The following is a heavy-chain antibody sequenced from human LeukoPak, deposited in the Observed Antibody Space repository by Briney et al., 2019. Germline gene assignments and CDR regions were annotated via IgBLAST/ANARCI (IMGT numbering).Heavy chain of an antibody. D-gene: IGHD6-13*01. V-gene: IGHV4-59*01. CDR2: IYYSGST. Sequence: SETLSLTYTVSGGSISSYYWSWIRQPPGKGLEWIGYIYYSGSTNYNPSLKSRVTISVDTSKNQFSLKLSSVTAADTAVYYCARAGSSSWSWFDPWGQGTLVTVSS. J-gene: IGHJ5*02. CDR1: GGSISSYY. CDR3: ARAGSSSWSWFDP.